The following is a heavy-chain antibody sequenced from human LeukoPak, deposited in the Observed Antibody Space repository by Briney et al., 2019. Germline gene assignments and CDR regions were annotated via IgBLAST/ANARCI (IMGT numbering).Heavy chain of an antibody. D-gene: IGHD1-26*01. Sequence: GGSLRLSCAASGFTFSSYGMHWVRQAPGKGLEWVAVIWYDGSNKYYADSVKGRFTISRDNSKNTLYLQMNSLRAEDTAVYYCALLSGSPSYYYYYMDVWGKGTTVTVSS. CDR3: ALLSGSPSYYYYYMDV. CDR2: IWYDGSNK. J-gene: IGHJ6*03. V-gene: IGHV3-30*02. CDR1: GFTFSSYG.